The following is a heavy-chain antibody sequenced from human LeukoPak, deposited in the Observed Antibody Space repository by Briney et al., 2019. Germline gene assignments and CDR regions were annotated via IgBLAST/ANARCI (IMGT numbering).Heavy chain of an antibody. V-gene: IGHV4-59*01. Sequence: SETLSLTCTVSGGSISSYYWTWIRQPPGKGLEWIGYIYYGGSTNYNPSLKSRVTISVDTSKNQFSLKLNSVTAADTAVYYCARMVRGVGFDYWAQGTLVTVSS. CDR3: ARMVRGVGFDY. CDR2: IYYGGST. D-gene: IGHD3-10*01. CDR1: GGSISSYY. J-gene: IGHJ4*02.